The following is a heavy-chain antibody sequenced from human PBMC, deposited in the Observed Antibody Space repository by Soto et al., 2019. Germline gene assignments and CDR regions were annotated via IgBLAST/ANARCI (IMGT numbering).Heavy chain of an antibody. CDR2: IRSKANSYAT. CDR1: GFTFSGSA. Sequence: EVQLVESGGGLVQPGGSLKLSCAASGFTFSGSAMHWVRQASGKGLGWVGRIRSKANSYATAYAASVKGRFTISRDDSKNTAYLQMNSLKTEDTAVYYCTRLLVGARQDWYFDLWGRGTLVTVSS. CDR3: TRLLVGARQDWYFDL. J-gene: IGHJ2*01. V-gene: IGHV3-73*02. D-gene: IGHD1-26*01.